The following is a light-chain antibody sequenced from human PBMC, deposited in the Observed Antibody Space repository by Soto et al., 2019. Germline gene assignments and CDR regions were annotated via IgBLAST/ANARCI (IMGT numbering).Light chain of an antibody. CDR1: ESISTW. CDR2: GAS. J-gene: IGKJ1*01. V-gene: IGKV1-5*01. CDR3: QQYTRLPGT. Sequence: IKVDLTRSAVCGAGGESRTITCRASESISTWLAWYQQQPGKAPSLLIYGASNRETGIPSRFIGSGSGTDFTFTISRLQPEDFAFYSCQQYTRLPGTFGQGTKVDIK.